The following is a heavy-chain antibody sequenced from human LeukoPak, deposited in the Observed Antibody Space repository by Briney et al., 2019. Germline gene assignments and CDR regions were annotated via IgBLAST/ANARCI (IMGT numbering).Heavy chain of an antibody. J-gene: IGHJ4*02. CDR1: GFALSSHW. Sequence: GGSLRLSCAASGFALSSHWMTWVRQAPGKGLEWVSSISSSSGYIYYADSVKGRFTISRDNAKNSLYLQMNSLRAEDTAVYYCARAYCSSTTCHPYYFDYWGQGTLVTVSS. V-gene: IGHV3-21*01. D-gene: IGHD2-2*01. CDR2: ISSSSGYI. CDR3: ARAYCSSTTCHPYYFDY.